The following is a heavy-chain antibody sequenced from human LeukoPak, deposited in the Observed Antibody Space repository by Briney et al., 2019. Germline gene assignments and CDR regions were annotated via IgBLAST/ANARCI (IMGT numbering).Heavy chain of an antibody. V-gene: IGHV4-4*07. CDR3: ARDFISYYYDSSGSE. CDR2: IYTSGST. J-gene: IGHJ4*02. Sequence: PSETLSLTCTASGGSISSYYWSWIRQPAGKGLEWIGRIYTSGSTNYNPSLKSRAHMSVDTAKNPSSLKPSSLTAANTAVYYSARDFISYYYDSSGSEWGQGTLVSVSS. D-gene: IGHD3-22*01. CDR1: GGSISSYY.